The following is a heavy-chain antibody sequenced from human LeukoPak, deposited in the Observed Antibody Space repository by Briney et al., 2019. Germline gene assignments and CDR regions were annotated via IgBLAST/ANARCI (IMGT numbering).Heavy chain of an antibody. CDR3: ARDRDTTGYYYGMDV. Sequence: GASVKVSCKAPGYIFTSYGFNWVRQAPGQGLEWMAWINPHNGRTRFRQDLQGRVTLSAETSSSTAYMELRSLRSDDTAVYYCARDRDTTGYYYGMDVWGLGTTVIVSS. D-gene: IGHD1-26*01. CDR2: INPHNGRT. V-gene: IGHV1-18*01. J-gene: IGHJ6*02. CDR1: GYIFTSYG.